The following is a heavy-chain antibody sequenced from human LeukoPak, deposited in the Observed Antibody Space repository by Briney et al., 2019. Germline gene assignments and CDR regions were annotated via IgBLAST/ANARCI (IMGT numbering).Heavy chain of an antibody. D-gene: IGHD1-26*01. CDR3: ARWDSGSCSD. V-gene: IGHV3-72*01. J-gene: IGHJ4*02. Sequence: PGGSLRLSCAASGFTFSDHYMDWVRQAPGKGLERVGRTKNKANSYTTEYAASVKGRFTISRDDSKNSLYLQMNSLKTEDTAMYYCARWDSGSCSDWGQGTLVTVSS. CDR2: TKNKANSYTT. CDR1: GFTFSDHY.